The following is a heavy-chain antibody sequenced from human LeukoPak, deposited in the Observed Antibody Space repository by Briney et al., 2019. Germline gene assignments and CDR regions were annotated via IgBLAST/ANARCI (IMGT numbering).Heavy chain of an antibody. J-gene: IGHJ4*02. D-gene: IGHD6-13*01. CDR3: ATIAAAPHRRFDY. CDR1: GYTLTELS. CDR2: FDPEDGET. V-gene: IGHV1-24*01. Sequence: AASVKVSCKVSGYTLTELSMHWVRQAPGKGLEWMGGFDPEDGETIYAQKFQGRVTMTEDTSTDTAYMELSSLRSEDTAVYYCATIAAAPHRRFDYWGQGTLVTVSS.